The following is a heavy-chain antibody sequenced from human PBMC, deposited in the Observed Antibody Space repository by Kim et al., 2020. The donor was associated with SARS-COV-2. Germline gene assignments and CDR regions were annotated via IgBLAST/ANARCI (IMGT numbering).Heavy chain of an antibody. J-gene: IGHJ4*02. Sequence: SETLSLTCAVYGGSFSGYYWSWIRQPPGKGLEWIGEINHSGSTNYNPSLKSRVTISVDTSKNQFSLKLSSVTAADTAVYYCARGGLSDSGYDPIDYWGQGTLVTVSS. CDR1: GGSFSGYY. V-gene: IGHV4-34*01. CDR2: INHSGST. CDR3: ARGGLSDSGYDPIDY. D-gene: IGHD5-12*01.